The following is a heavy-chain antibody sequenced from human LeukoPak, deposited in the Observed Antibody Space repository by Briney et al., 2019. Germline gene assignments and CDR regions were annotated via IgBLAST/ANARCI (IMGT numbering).Heavy chain of an antibody. J-gene: IGHJ5*02. CDR2: INHSGST. CDR3: ARRGLRFLESVKYSWFDP. CDR1: GGSFSGYY. Sequence: SETLSLTCAVYGGSFSGYYWTWIRQPPGKGLEWIGEINHSGSTNYNPSLKNRVTISVDTSKSQFSLKLSSVTAADTAIYFCARRGLRFLESVKYSWFDPWGQGTLVTVSS. V-gene: IGHV4-34*01. D-gene: IGHD3-3*01.